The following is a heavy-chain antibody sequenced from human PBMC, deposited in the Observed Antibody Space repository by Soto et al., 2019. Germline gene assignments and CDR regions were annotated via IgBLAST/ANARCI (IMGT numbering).Heavy chain of an antibody. D-gene: IGHD3-10*01. V-gene: IGHV4-34*01. J-gene: IGHJ4*02. CDR1: GGSFSGYY. CDR3: AIEDTIVRGETRHY. Sequence: QVQLQQWGAGLLKPSETLSLTCAVYGGSFSGYYWSWIRQPPGKGLEWIGEINHSGSSNYNPSLKGRVTITVDTSKNQFSLKLSSVTAADTAVYYCAIEDTIVRGETRHYWGQGTLVTVSS. CDR2: INHSGSS.